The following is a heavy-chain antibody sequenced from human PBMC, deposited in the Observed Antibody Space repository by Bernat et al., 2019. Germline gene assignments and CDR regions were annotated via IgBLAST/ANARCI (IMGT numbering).Heavy chain of an antibody. CDR1: GYTFTSYY. J-gene: IGHJ4*02. CDR2: INPSGGST. CDR3: AREWHDSSGYYYPEDYFDY. V-gene: IGHV1-46*03. Sequence: QVQLVQSGAEVKKPGASVKVSCKASGYTFTSYYMHWVRQAPGQGLEWMGIINPSGGSTSYAQKFQGRVTMTSDTSTSTVYMELSSLRSEDTAVYYCAREWHDSSGYYYPEDYFDYWGQGALVTVSS. D-gene: IGHD3-22*01.